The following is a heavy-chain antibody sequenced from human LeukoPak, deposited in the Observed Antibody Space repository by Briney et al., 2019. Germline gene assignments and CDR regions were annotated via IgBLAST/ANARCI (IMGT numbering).Heavy chain of an antibody. CDR1: GYTFTSYD. V-gene: IGHV1-8*01. CDR2: MNHKSGKK. Sequence: ASVKVSCKASGYTFTSYDINWVRQATGQGLEWMGWMNHKSGKKGYAKKFQGRVTMTRNTSISTAYMELTSLRSEDTAVYYCARGPTRKQWLPGSNWFDPWGQGTLVTVSS. J-gene: IGHJ5*02. CDR3: ARGPTRKQWLPGSNWFDP. D-gene: IGHD6-19*01.